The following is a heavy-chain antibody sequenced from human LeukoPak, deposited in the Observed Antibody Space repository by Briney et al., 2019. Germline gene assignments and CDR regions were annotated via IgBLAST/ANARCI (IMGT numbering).Heavy chain of an antibody. D-gene: IGHD6-19*01. CDR1: GFTFSNYW. CDR3: ATVDSSGWYFHTNDF. J-gene: IGHJ4*02. CDR2: INPDGSTK. Sequence: PGGSLRLSCAASGFTFSNYWMHWVRQAPGKGLVWVSRINPDGSTKTYADSVKGRFTISRDNAKNSLYLQMNSLRAEDTAVYYCATVDSSGWYFHTNDFWGQGTLVTVSS. V-gene: IGHV3-74*01.